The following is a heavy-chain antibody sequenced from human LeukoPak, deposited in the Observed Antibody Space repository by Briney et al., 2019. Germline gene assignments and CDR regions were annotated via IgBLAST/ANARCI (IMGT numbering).Heavy chain of an antibody. CDR2: ISYDGSNK. J-gene: IGHJ6*02. D-gene: IGHD5-24*01. V-gene: IGHV3-30*04. CDR1: GFTFSSYA. Sequence: GGSLRLSCAASGFTFSSYAMHWVRRAPGKGLEWVAVISYDGSNKYYADSAKGRFTISRDNSKNTLYLQMNSLRAEDTAVYYCARGRMATIDYYYGMDVWGQGTTVTVSS. CDR3: ARGRMATIDYYYGMDV.